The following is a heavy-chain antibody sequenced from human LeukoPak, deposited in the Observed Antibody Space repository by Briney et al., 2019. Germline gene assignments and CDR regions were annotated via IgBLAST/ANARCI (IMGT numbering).Heavy chain of an antibody. V-gene: IGHV3-30*18. Sequence: GRSLRLSCAASGFTFSSYGMHWVRQAPGKWLEWVAVISYDGSNKYYADSVKGRFTISRDNSKNTLYLQMNSLRAEDTAVYYCAKRSLYYYYGMDVWGQGTTVTVSS. D-gene: IGHD2/OR15-2a*01. CDR2: ISYDGSNK. CDR1: GFTFSSYG. J-gene: IGHJ6*02. CDR3: AKRSLYYYYGMDV.